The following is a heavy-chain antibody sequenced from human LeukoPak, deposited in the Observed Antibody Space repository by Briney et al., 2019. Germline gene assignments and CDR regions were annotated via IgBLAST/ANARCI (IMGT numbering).Heavy chain of an antibody. CDR1: GFTFSSYA. J-gene: IGHJ3*02. CDR3: ASIDSSGWYGDAFDI. D-gene: IGHD6-19*01. Sequence: GGSLRLSCAASGFTFSSYAMSWVRQAPGKGLEWVSAISGSGGSTYYADSVKGRFTISRDNSKNTLYLQMNSLRAEDTAVYYCASIDSSGWYGDAFDIWGQGTMVTVSS. V-gene: IGHV3-23*01. CDR2: ISGSGGST.